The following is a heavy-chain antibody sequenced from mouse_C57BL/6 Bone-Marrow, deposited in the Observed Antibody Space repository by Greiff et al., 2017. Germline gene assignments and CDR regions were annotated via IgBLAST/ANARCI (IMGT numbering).Heavy chain of an antibody. Sequence: QVQLQQPGAELVKPGASVKLSCKASGYTFTSYWMHWVKQRPGQGLEWIGVIHPYSGSTNYNEKFKSKATLTVDKSSSTAYMQLSSLTSEDSAVXYYATFITSVVATRYYSMDYWGQGTSVTVSS. J-gene: IGHJ4*01. CDR1: GYTFTSYW. CDR3: ATFITSVVATRYYSMDY. V-gene: IGHV1-64*01. CDR2: IHPYSGST. D-gene: IGHD1-1*01.